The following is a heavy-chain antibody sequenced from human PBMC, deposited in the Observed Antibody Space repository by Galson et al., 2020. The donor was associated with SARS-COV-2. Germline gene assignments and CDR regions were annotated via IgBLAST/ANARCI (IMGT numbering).Heavy chain of an antibody. V-gene: IGHV3-23*01. CDR2: ISGSGGST. CDR3: AKCDKWGFLDPSPRFDP. J-gene: IGHJ5*02. D-gene: IGHD3-3*01. Sequence: GESLKISCAASGFTFSSYAMSWVRQAPGKGLEWVSAISGSGGSTYYADSVKGRFTISRDNSKNTLYLQMNSLRAEDTAVYYCAKCDKWGFLDPSPRFDPWGQGTLVTVSS. CDR1: GFTFSSYA.